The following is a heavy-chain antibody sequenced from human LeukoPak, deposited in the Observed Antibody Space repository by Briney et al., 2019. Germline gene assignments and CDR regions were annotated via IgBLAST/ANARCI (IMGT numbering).Heavy chain of an antibody. CDR2: IYYSGST. CDR1: GGSISSSSYY. Sequence: NSSETLSLTCSVSGGSISSSSYYWGWIRQPPGKGLEWIGSIYYSGSTYYNPSLKSRVTISVDTSKNQFSLKLSSVTAADTAVYYCVFAAAGTKYRFDPWGQGTLVTVSS. J-gene: IGHJ5*02. D-gene: IGHD6-13*01. CDR3: VFAAAGTKYRFDP. V-gene: IGHV4-39*07.